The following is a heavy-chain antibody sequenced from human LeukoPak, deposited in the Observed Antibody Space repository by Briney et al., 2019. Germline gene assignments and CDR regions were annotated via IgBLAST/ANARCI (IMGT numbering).Heavy chain of an antibody. V-gene: IGHV4-39*07. CDR1: GGSISSSSYY. CDR2: IYYSGST. J-gene: IGHJ4*02. D-gene: IGHD4-17*01. Sequence: PSETLSLTCTVSGGSISSSSYYWGWIRQPPGKGLEWIGSIYYSGSTYYNPSLKSRVTISVDTYKNQFSLKMSPVTAADTAVYYCAREREGPYGYLDYWGQGTLVAVSS. CDR3: AREREGPYGYLDY.